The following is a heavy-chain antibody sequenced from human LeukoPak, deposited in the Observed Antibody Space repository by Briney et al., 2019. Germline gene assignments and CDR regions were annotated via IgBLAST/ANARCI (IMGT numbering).Heavy chain of an antibody. V-gene: IGHV3-48*04. CDR2: ISISSGSI. CDR3: ARERTTIVSGTTIGAY. CDR1: GFTFSSYR. D-gene: IGHD2/OR15-2a*01. J-gene: IGHJ4*02. Sequence: GGSLRLSCAASGFTFSSYRMNWVRQAPGKGLEWVSYISISSGSIYYADSVKGRFTISRDNAKNSLFLQMNSLTADDTAVYYCARERTTIVSGTTIGAYWGQGTLVTVSS.